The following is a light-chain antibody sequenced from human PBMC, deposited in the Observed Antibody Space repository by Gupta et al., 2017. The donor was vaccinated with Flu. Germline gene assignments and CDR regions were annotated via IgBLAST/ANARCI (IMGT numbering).Light chain of an antibody. V-gene: IGKV3-20*01. J-gene: IGKJ1*01. Sequence: GTLSLSPGERVTLSCRASQSVRSNYLAWYQQKPGQAPRLLIYGASSRATGIPDRFSGSGSGTDFTLTISRLEPEDFAVYYCQQDGSSPRTFGQGTKVEIK. CDR1: QSVRSNY. CDR3: QQDGSSPRT. CDR2: GAS.